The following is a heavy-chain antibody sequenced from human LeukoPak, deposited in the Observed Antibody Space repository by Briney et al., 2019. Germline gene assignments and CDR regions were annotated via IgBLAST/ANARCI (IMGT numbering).Heavy chain of an antibody. D-gene: IGHD3-3*01. CDR2: ISGSGGST. CDR3: AKRRAWSGYPNDY. Sequence: PGGSLRLSCEASGFTFSSYAMIWVRQAPGKGLEWVSAISGSGGSTYYADSVKGRFTISRDNSKNTLYLQMDSLRAEDTAVYYCAKRRAWSGYPNDYWGQGTLVTVSS. J-gene: IGHJ4*02. CDR1: GFTFSSYA. V-gene: IGHV3-23*01.